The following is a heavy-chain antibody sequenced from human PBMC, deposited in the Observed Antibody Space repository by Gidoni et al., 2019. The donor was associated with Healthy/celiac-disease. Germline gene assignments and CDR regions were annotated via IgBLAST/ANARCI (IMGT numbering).Heavy chain of an antibody. V-gene: IGHV3-30*18. D-gene: IGHD2-15*01. CDR3: AKDLAGDGGNTEWFDP. CDR1: GFTFSSYG. CDR2: ISYDGSNK. J-gene: IGHJ5*02. Sequence: QVQLVGSGGGVVQPGRSLRLSCAASGFTFSSYGMHWVRQAPGKGLELVAVISYDGSNKYYSDSVKGRFTISRDNSKNTLYLQMNSLRAEDTAVYYCAKDLAGDGGNTEWFDPWGQGTLVTVSS.